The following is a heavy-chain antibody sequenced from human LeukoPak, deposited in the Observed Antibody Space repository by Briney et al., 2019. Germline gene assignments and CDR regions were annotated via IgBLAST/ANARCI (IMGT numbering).Heavy chain of an antibody. Sequence: ASVKVSCKASGYTFTDYYMEWVRQAPGQGLEWMGWINPNSGGTNYAQKFQGRVTMTRDTSISTAYMELSRLRSSDTAVYYCARVRSYCTNGVCYWDLDYWGQGTLVTVSS. V-gene: IGHV1-2*02. CDR3: ARVRSYCTNGVCYWDLDY. D-gene: IGHD2-8*01. CDR2: INPNSGGT. J-gene: IGHJ4*02. CDR1: GYTFTDYY.